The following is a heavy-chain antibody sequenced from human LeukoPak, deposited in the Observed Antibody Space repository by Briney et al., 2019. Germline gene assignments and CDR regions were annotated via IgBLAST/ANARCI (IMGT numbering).Heavy chain of an antibody. CDR1: GFTFSNYM. CDR2: IKSDGITI. Sequence: GGSLRLSCAASGFTFSNYMMHWVRQAPGRGLVWVSRIKSDGITITYADSVKGRFTISRDNAKNTLYLQMNSLRAEDTAVYYCLRDLNWSLDQWGQGTLVTVSS. J-gene: IGHJ4*02. V-gene: IGHV3-74*01. CDR3: LRDLNWSLDQ. D-gene: IGHD1-20*01.